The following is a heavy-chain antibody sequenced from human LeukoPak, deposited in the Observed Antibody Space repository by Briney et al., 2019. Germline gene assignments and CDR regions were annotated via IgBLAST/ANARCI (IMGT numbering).Heavy chain of an antibody. CDR2: INTSGRTI. D-gene: IGHD1-26*01. CDR1: GFTFSDYY. Sequence: GGSLRLSCAASGFTFSDYYKSWIRQAPGKGLEWVSYINTSGRTIYFADSVKGRFTISRDNAKNSLYLQMNSLRAEDTAVYYCARHGPKWELDYWGQRTLVTVSS. V-gene: IGHV3-11*01. CDR3: ARHGPKWELDY. J-gene: IGHJ4*02.